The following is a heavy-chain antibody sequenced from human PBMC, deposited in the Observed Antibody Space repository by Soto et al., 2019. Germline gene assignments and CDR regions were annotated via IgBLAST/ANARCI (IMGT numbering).Heavy chain of an antibody. D-gene: IGHD6-13*01. J-gene: IGHJ3*02. CDR3: ARDHPGIAAADAEGDAFDI. CDR1: GGTFSSYA. V-gene: IGHV1-69*13. Sequence: SMKVSYKAPGGTFSSYAISWVRQAPGQGLEWMGGIIPIFGTANYAQKFQGRVTITADESTSTAYMELSSLRSEDTAVYYCARDHPGIAAADAEGDAFDIWGQGTMVTVSS. CDR2: IIPIFGTA.